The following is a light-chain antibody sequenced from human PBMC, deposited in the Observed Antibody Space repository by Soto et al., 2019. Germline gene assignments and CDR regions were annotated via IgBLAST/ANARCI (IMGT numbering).Light chain of an antibody. CDR1: QSVSSSY. J-gene: IGKJ2*01. Sequence: EIVLTQSPGTLSLSPGERATLSCRASQSVSSSYLAWYQQKPGQAPRLLIYGASSRATGIPDRFSGSGSGTDFTLTISRLEPVDFAVYYCQQYGSSLLYTFGQGTKLEIK. V-gene: IGKV3-20*01. CDR2: GAS. CDR3: QQYGSSLLYT.